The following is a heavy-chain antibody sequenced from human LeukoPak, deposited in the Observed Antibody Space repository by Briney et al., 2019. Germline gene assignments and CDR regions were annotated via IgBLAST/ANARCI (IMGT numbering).Heavy chain of an antibody. CDR1: GGSISSYY. V-gene: IGHV4-59*08. Sequence: SETLSLTCTVSGGSISSYYWSWIRQPPGKGLEWIGYIYYSGSTNYNPSLKSRVTISVDTSKNQYSLKLSSVTAADTAVYYCASRSWRDAFDIWGQGTMVTVSS. CDR3: ASRSWRDAFDI. J-gene: IGHJ3*02. CDR2: IYYSGST. D-gene: IGHD6-13*01.